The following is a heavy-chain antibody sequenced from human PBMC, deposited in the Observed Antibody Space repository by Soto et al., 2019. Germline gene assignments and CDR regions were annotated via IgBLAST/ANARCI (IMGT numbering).Heavy chain of an antibody. V-gene: IGHV3-74*01. J-gene: IGHJ4*02. CDR2: IRTDGGYT. CDR1: GFSLSDHW. Sequence: PGGSLRLSCVASGFSLSDHWMHWVRQVPGKGLVHVSRIRTDGGYTNYADFVEGRFTISRDNAKNTLYLQMNSLRAEDTAVYSCGRDHYGFNSIDQWGQGTLVTVSS. CDR3: GRDHYGFNSIDQ. D-gene: IGHD4-17*01.